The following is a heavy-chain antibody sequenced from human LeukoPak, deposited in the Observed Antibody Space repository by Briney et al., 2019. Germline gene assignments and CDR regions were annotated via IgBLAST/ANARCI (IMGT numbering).Heavy chain of an antibody. Sequence: GGSLRLSCAASGFTFDDYAMHWVRQAPGKGLEWVSGISWNSGSIGYADSVKGRFTISRDSAKNSLYLQMNSLRAEDMALYYCAKDMGRYCSSTSCSAGAFDIWGQGTMVTVSS. CDR2: ISWNSGSI. V-gene: IGHV3-9*03. J-gene: IGHJ3*02. CDR3: AKDMGRYCSSTSCSAGAFDI. CDR1: GFTFDDYA. D-gene: IGHD2-2*01.